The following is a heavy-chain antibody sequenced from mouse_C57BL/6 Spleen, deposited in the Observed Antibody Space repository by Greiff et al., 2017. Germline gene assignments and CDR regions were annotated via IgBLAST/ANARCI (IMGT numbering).Heavy chain of an antibody. Sequence: EVQRVESEGGLVQPGSSMKLSCTASGFTFSDYYMAWVRQVPEKGLEWVANINYDGSSTYYLDSLKSRFIISRDNAKNILYLQMSSLKSEDTATYYCARDHYGSSYFDYWGQGTTLTVSS. J-gene: IGHJ2*01. CDR1: GFTFSDYY. CDR3: ARDHYGSSYFDY. CDR2: INYDGSST. V-gene: IGHV5-16*01. D-gene: IGHD1-1*01.